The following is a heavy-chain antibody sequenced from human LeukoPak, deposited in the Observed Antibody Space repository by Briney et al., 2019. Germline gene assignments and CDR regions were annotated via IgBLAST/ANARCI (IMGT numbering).Heavy chain of an antibody. CDR1: GFTFSSYA. D-gene: IGHD6-13*01. Sequence: PGGSMSLSCAATGFTFSSYAMSWVRQAPGKGLEWVSAMTGSGGSTYYADSVKGRFTISGDNSKNTLYLQMNSLRAEDTAVYYCARESSSTWYGSLDSWGEGTLVTVSS. J-gene: IGHJ4*02. CDR3: ARESSSTWYGSLDS. CDR2: MTGSGGST. V-gene: IGHV3-23*01.